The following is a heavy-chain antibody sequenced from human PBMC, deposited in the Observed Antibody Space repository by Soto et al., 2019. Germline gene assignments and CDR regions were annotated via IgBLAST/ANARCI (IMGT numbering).Heavy chain of an antibody. CDR1: GGSINSDKW. Sequence: QVQLQESGPGLVKPSGTLSLTCAVSGGSINSDKWWNWVRQPPGKGLEWIGEVHRSGSTNSNPSLKSRGTIYVGKSQNHFSLKLSSVTAADTAVYYCARRDYYDSTGYYGDWGQGTPVTVSS. CDR2: VHRSGST. D-gene: IGHD3-22*01. J-gene: IGHJ4*02. V-gene: IGHV4-4*02. CDR3: ARRDYYDSTGYYGD.